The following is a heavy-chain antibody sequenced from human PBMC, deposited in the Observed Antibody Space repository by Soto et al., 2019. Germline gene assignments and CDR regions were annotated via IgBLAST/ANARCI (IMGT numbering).Heavy chain of an antibody. Sequence: GGSLRLSCAASGFTFSSYGMHWVRQAPGKGLEWVAVISYDGSNKYYADSVKGRFTISRDNSKNTLYLQMNSLRAEDTAVYYCANDLNYDILTGYYDDYWGQGTLVTVSS. D-gene: IGHD3-9*01. CDR2: ISYDGSNK. J-gene: IGHJ4*02. CDR3: ANDLNYDILTGYYDDY. V-gene: IGHV3-30*18. CDR1: GFTFSSYG.